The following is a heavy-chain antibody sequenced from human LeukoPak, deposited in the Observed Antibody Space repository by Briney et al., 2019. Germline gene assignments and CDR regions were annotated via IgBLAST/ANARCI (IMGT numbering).Heavy chain of an antibody. CDR2: ISYDGSNK. Sequence: GGSLRLSCAASGFAFSSYGMHWVRQAPGKGLEWVAVISYDGSNKYYADSVKGRFTISRDNSKNTLYLQMNSLRAEDTAVYYCAKDGWAGSGSYLDYWGQGTLVTVSS. D-gene: IGHD3-10*01. CDR1: GFAFSSYG. V-gene: IGHV3-30*18. J-gene: IGHJ4*02. CDR3: AKDGWAGSGSYLDY.